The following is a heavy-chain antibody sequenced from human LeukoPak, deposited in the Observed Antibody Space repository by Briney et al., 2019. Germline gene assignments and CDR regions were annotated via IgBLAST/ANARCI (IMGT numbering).Heavy chain of an antibody. CDR3: ATDGGNHNFDY. CDR2: IIFKTGAT. Sequence: ASVKVSCKASGFTFTDYYLHWVRRAPGQGLEWMGRIIFKTGATSYAQKFQGRVTLTRDTSISTAYMELTRQTSDDTAVYYCATDGGNHNFDYWGQGTLVTVSS. D-gene: IGHD1-14*01. V-gene: IGHV1-2*06. CDR1: GFTFTDYY. J-gene: IGHJ4*02.